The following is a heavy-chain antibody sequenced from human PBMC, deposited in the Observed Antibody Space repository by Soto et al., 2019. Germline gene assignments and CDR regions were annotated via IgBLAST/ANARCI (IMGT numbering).Heavy chain of an antibody. Sequence: SETLSLTCTVSGGSISSGDSYCSWIRQPPGKGLAWIGYIYYSVSTYYNPSLKSRVTISVDTSKNQFSLKLSSVTAADTAVYYCARDPLRFLEWLQGPYGMHVWGQGTTVTVSS. CDR1: GGSISSGDSY. J-gene: IGHJ6*02. D-gene: IGHD3-3*01. V-gene: IGHV4-30-4*01. CDR3: ARDPLRFLEWLQGPYGMHV. CDR2: IYYSVST.